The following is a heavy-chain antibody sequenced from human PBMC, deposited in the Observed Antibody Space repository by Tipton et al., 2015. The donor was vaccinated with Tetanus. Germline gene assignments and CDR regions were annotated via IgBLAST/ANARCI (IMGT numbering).Heavy chain of an antibody. D-gene: IGHD5-12*01. V-gene: IGHV4-4*07. CDR3: ARVRRGATTDLDY. Sequence: LRLSCTVSGGSISSTPSSPPPPPAFQGLEWIGRIYTTLLPPPPPSPRSGVTMSLDTSKNQFSLKLSSVTAADTAVYYCARVRRGATTDLDYWGQGTLVTVSS. CDR1: GGSISSTP. J-gene: IGHJ4*02. CDR2: IYTTLLP.